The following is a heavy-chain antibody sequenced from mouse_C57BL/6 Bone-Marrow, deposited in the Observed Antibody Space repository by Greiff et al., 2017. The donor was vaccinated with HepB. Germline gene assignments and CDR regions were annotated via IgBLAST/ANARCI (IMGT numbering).Heavy chain of an antibody. CDR2: IWWDDDK. V-gene: IGHV8-8*01. CDR3: ARIERVITTVVNGNYAMDY. D-gene: IGHD1-1*01. Sequence: QVTLKVSGPGILQPSQTLSLTCSFSGFSLSTFGMGVGWIRQPSGKGLEWLAHIWWDDDKYYNPALKSRLTISKDTSKNQVFLKIANVDTADTATYYCARIERVITTVVNGNYAMDYWGQGTSVTVSS. J-gene: IGHJ4*01. CDR1: GFSLSTFGMG.